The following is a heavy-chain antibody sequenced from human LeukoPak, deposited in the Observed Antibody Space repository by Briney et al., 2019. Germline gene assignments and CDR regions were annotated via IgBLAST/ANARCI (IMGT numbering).Heavy chain of an antibody. Sequence: GGSLRLSCAESGFTFSSYGMQWVRQAPGKGLEWVAFIRYDGSNKYYADSVKGRFTISRDNSKNTLYLQMNSLRAEDTAVYCCAKGRGHYDILTGYWGQGTLVTVSS. V-gene: IGHV3-30*02. CDR1: GFTFSSYG. CDR3: AKGRGHYDILTGY. CDR2: IRYDGSNK. J-gene: IGHJ4*02. D-gene: IGHD3-9*01.